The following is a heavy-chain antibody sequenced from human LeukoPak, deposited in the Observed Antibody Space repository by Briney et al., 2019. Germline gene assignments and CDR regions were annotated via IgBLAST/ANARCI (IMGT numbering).Heavy chain of an antibody. CDR2: INHSGST. CDR1: GGSFTDYS. CDR3: ARDHQPSYCSSTSCPASYYYMDV. J-gene: IGHJ6*03. Sequence: SETLSLTCGVYGGSFTDYSWSWLRQTPGKGLEWIGDINHSGSTSYNSALKSRVTISVDTSRNQFSLKLSSVTAADTAVYYCARDHQPSYCSSTSCPASYYYMDVWGKGTTVTVSS. D-gene: IGHD2-2*01. V-gene: IGHV4-34*01.